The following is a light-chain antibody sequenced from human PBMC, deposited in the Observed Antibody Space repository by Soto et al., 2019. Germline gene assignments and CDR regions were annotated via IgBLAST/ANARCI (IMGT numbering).Light chain of an antibody. CDR1: QSVLYSSNNKNY. CDR3: QQYLHTPRT. Sequence: EMVVTQSPDSLDVSLGERATINCKSSQSVLYSSNNKNYLAWYQQKPGQPPKLLIYWASTRESGVPDRFSGSGSGTDFNLTISSLQAEDVAVYYCQQYLHTPRTFGQGTKVDIK. V-gene: IGKV4-1*01. CDR2: WAS. J-gene: IGKJ1*01.